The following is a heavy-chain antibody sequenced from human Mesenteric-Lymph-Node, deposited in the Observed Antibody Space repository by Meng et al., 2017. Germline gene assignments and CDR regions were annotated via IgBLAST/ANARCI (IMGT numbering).Heavy chain of an antibody. CDR1: GFTFNSYS. J-gene: IGHJ4*02. CDR2: ISRTGDYI. V-gene: IGHV3-21*01. Sequence: GESLKISCAASGFTFNSYSMNWVRQAPGRGLEWLSSISRTGDYIFYADSVKDRFTISRDNGRNSLYLQMSSLRPEDTALYYCARDWVQAGDFDYWGQGTLVTVSS. D-gene: IGHD3-16*01. CDR3: ARDWVQAGDFDY.